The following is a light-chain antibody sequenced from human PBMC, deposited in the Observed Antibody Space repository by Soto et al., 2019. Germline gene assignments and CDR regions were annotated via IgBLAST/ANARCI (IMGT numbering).Light chain of an antibody. Sequence: DIQMTQSPSTLSASIGDTVTITCRTSQSVDTWLAWYQHKAGKAPKLLIYRASSLATGVPSRFSGSGSGTSFTRTITSLKPDDFATYYCQHYNDYSRVFGQGTQVEIK. J-gene: IGKJ1*01. CDR1: QSVDTW. CDR3: QHYNDYSRV. CDR2: RAS. V-gene: IGKV1-5*03.